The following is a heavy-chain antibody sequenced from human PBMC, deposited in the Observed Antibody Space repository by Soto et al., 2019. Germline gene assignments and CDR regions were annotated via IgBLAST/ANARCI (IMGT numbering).Heavy chain of an antibody. J-gene: IGHJ4*02. D-gene: IGHD5-18*01. CDR2: IYYSGTT. CDR1: GGSVSSRAHY. Sequence: QVQLQESGPGLVKPSETLSLTCTVSGGSVSSRAHYWGWIRQTPGKGLEWIGNIYYSGTTSYNPSLKSRATISVETSKNQFSLKLTSVTAADTAVYYCARQDPLSGYGYGLGGYYFDYWGQGTLVTVSS. V-gene: IGHV4-39*01. CDR3: ARQDPLSGYGYGLGGYYFDY.